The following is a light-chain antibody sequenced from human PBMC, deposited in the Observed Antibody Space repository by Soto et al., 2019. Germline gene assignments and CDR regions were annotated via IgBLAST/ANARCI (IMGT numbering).Light chain of an antibody. CDR2: GAS. CDR1: QTISNTF. V-gene: IGKV3-20*01. J-gene: IGKJ4*01. Sequence: EIVLTQSPGTLSLSPGERATLSCRASQTISNTFLAWYQQRPGQAPRLLIYGASGRAAGIPDRFSGSGSGTGFTLSISRLEPEDFAVYYCQQYGVSPTFGGGTKVEIK. CDR3: QQYGVSPT.